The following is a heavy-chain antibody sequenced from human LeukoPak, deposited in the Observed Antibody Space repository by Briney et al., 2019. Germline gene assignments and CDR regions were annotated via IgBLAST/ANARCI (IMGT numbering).Heavy chain of an antibody. V-gene: IGHV3-48*02. CDR1: GFTFSTYS. CDR3: ARDRDSSTYSFDC. CDR2: ISSSSSTI. J-gene: IGHJ4*02. Sequence: GGSLRLSCAASGFTFSTYSMNWVRPAPGKGLEWVSYISSSSSTIYYADSVKGRFTISRDNAKNSLYLQMNSLRDEDTAVYYCARDRDSSTYSFDCWGQGTLVTVSS. D-gene: IGHD6-19*01.